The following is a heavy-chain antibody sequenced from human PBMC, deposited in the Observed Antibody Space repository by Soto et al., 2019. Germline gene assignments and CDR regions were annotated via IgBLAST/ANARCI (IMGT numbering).Heavy chain of an antibody. Sequence: NPSETLSLTCAVYGGSFSGYYWSWIRQPPGKGLEWIGEINHSGSTNYNPSLKSRVTISVDTSKNQFSLKLSSVTAADTAVYYCASTNRDSSSGVDYWGQGTLVTVSS. CDR2: INHSGST. V-gene: IGHV4-34*01. D-gene: IGHD6-6*01. J-gene: IGHJ4*02. CDR3: ASTNRDSSSGVDY. CDR1: GGSFSGYY.